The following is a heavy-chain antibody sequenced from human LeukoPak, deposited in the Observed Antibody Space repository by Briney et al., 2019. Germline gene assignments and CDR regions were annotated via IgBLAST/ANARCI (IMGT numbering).Heavy chain of an antibody. D-gene: IGHD2-15*01. J-gene: IGHJ4*02. CDR2: MSAYNGDT. CDR3: ARGGGYCRGGSCYEFDY. V-gene: IGHV1-18*01. CDR1: VYTFSSFG. Sequence: ASVKVSCKASVYTFSSFGISWVRQAPGQGLEWMGWMSAYNGDTNYAQKLQGRVTMTTDTSTSTAYMELRSLRSDDTAVYYCARGGGYCRGGSCYEFDYWGQGTLVTVSS.